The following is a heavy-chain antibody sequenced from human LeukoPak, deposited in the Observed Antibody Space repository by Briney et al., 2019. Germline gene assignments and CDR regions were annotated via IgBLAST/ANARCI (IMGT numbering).Heavy chain of an antibody. D-gene: IGHD4-23*01. CDR1: GGTFSSFA. CDR3: ARDERTDYGGNFDS. J-gene: IGHJ4*02. V-gene: IGHV1-69*05. CDR2: IIPIFNTS. Sequence: SVKVSCKASGGTFSSFAISWVRQAPGQGLEWMGGIIPIFNTSNYAQKFQGRVTIATDESANTAYMELTSLRSEDTAVYYCARDERTDYGGNFDSWGQGTLVTVSS.